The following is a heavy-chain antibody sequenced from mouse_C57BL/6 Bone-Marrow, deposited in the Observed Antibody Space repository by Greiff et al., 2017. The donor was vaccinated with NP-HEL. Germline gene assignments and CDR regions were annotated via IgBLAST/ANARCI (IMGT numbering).Heavy chain of an antibody. D-gene: IGHD2-2*01. Sequence: EVQGVESVFFFFHPGGYLKLSCAASGFTFSDYYMYWVRQPPEKRLEWVAYISNGGGRTYYPDTVKGRFTISRDNAKNTLYLQMSRLKSEDTAMYYCARQLVTTGYYYAMDYWGQGTSVTVSS. CDR1: GFTFSDYY. CDR2: ISNGGGRT. CDR3: ARQLVTTGYYYAMDY. J-gene: IGHJ4*01. V-gene: IGHV5-12*01.